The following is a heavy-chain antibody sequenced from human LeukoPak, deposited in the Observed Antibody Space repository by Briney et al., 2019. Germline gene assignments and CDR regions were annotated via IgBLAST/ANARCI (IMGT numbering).Heavy chain of an antibody. J-gene: IGHJ4*02. Sequence: GGSLRLSCTVSGFILSKYDTNWVRQALGKGLEWVSGITDGGGRTYYADSVKGRFTISRDNSKNTLYLQMNSLRAEDTAIYYCAKVNWDSRLGNSWGQGTLVTVSS. CDR1: GFILSKYD. V-gene: IGHV3-23*01. CDR2: ITDGGGRT. D-gene: IGHD1-7*01. CDR3: AKVNWDSRLGNS.